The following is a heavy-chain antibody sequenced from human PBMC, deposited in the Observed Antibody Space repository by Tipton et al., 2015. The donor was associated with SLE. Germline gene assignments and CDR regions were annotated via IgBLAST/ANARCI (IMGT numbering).Heavy chain of an antibody. J-gene: IGHJ4*02. V-gene: IGHV3-21*03. CDR1: GFTFSSYS. CDR3: ARNPGY. Sequence: SLRLSCAASGFTFSSYSMNWVRQAPGKGLEWVSSISSSSSYIYYPDSMKGRFTISRDNAQNSLYLQMNSLTADDTAVYYCARNPGYWGRGTLVTVSS. CDR2: ISSSSSYI. D-gene: IGHD1-14*01.